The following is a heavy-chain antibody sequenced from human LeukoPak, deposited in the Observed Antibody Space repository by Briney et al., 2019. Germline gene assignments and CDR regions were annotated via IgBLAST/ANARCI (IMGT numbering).Heavy chain of an antibody. CDR3: ARVVGATNYYYYYMDV. J-gene: IGHJ6*03. CDR1: GYTFTTAG. Sequence: ASVKVSCKASGYTFTTAGITWVRQAPGQGLEWLGWITPYNGSPTYAQRLQGRVTMTTDTSTSTAYMELRSLRSDDTAVYYCARVVGATNYYYYYMDVWGKGTTVTVSS. V-gene: IGHV1-18*01. D-gene: IGHD1-26*01. CDR2: ITPYNGSP.